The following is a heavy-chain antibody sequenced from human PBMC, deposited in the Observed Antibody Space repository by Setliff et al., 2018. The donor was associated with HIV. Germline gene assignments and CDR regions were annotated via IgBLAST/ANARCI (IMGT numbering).Heavy chain of an antibody. CDR3: ARVRRDDFWTGPFVY. D-gene: IGHD3-3*01. CDR1: GGSITSGSYY. J-gene: IGHJ4*02. CDR2: IYTSGNT. V-gene: IGHV4-61*09. Sequence: PSETLSLTCTVSGGSITSGSYYWSWIRQPAGKGLECIGHIYTSGNTNYNPSLKSRVTISIDTSKNHFSLKLSSVTAADTAVYYCARVRRDDFWTGPFVYWGQGTLVTAPQ.